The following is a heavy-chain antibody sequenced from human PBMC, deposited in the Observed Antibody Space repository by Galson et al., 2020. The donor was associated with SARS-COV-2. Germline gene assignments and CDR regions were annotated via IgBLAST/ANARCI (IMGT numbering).Heavy chain of an antibody. CDR3: AGWYIRF. J-gene: IGHJ4*02. V-gene: IGHV3-48*02. CDR1: GFTFSTSY. Sequence: GGSLRLSCAASGFTFSTSYMSWVRQAPGKGLEWLSYIGGSSAVIKYADSVKGRFTISRDNAKNLLYLQMNSLRDEDTAVYYCAGWYIRFWGQGTLVTVSS. CDR2: IGGSSAVI. D-gene: IGHD6-19*01.